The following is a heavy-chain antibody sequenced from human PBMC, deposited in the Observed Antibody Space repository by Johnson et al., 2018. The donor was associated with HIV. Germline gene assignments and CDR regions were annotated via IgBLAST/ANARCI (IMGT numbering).Heavy chain of an antibody. CDR3: AREGEGYSSSWYDAFDI. V-gene: IGHV3-30*04. J-gene: IGHJ3*02. CDR2: ISHDGSNK. D-gene: IGHD6-13*01. Sequence: VQLVEFGGGVVQPGRSLRLSCAASGFTFSSHAMHWVRQAPGKGLEWVTFISHDGSNKYYADSVRGRFTISSDNSKNTLYLQMNSLRAEDTAVYYCAREGEGYSSSWYDAFDIWGQGTMVTVSS. CDR1: GFTFSSHA.